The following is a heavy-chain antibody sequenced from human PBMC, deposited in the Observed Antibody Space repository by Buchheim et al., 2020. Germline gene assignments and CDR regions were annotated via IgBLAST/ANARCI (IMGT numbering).Heavy chain of an antibody. CDR2: INGDGSTT. D-gene: IGHD3-10*01. CDR3: ARDYYVSGRYGVGDH. V-gene: IGHV3-74*01. Sequence: EVQVVESGGGLVKPGGSLRLSCAASGFTFSNYWIHWIRQAPGKGLVWVSRINGDGSTTTYADSVKGRFTISRDNAKSTLYLQMNSLRADDTAVFYCARDYYVSGRYGVGDHWGQGTL. J-gene: IGHJ4*02. CDR1: GFTFSNYW.